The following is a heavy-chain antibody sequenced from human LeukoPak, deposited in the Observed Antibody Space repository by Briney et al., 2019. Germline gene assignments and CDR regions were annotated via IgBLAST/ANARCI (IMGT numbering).Heavy chain of an antibody. Sequence: SETLSLTCTVSGGSISSYYWSWIRQPPGKGLEWIGYIYSGGSTNYNPSLKSRVTISVDTSKNQFSLNLSSVTTADTAVYYCARRRNSWFDHWGQGILVTVSS. V-gene: IGHV4-59*01. CDR2: IYSGGST. CDR3: ARRRNSWFDH. CDR1: GGSISSYY. J-gene: IGHJ5*02.